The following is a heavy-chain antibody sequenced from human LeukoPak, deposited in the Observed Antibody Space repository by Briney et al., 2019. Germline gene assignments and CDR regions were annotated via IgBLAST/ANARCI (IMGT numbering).Heavy chain of an antibody. J-gene: IGHJ4*02. V-gene: IGHV3-30*18. D-gene: IGHD3-22*01. Sequence: GGSLRLSCAASGFTFSNFGMHWVRQAPGEGLEWVAFISYDGSNRNYADSVKGRFTRSRDNSKNTLYLQMNSLRAEDTAVYYCAKDYYYDSSGYGLSYFDSWGQGTLVTVSS. CDR3: AKDYYYDSSGYGLSYFDS. CDR1: GFTFSNFG. CDR2: ISYDGSNR.